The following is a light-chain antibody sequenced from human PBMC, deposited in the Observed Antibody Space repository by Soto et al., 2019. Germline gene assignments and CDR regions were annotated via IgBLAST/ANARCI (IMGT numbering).Light chain of an antibody. J-gene: IGLJ1*01. CDR1: SSDVGGYNY. CDR3: SSYTTSITRQIV. CDR2: DVS. Sequence: QSALTQPASVSGSPGQSITISCTGTSSDVGGYNYVSWYQHHPGKAPKLMIYDVSYRPSGVSNRFSGSKSGNTASLTISGLQPEDEADYSCSSYTTSITRQIVFGTGTKLTV. V-gene: IGLV2-14*03.